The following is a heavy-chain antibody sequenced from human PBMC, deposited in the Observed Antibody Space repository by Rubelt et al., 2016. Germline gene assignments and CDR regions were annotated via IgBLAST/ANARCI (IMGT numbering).Heavy chain of an antibody. CDR1: GLTFSSSA. D-gene: IGHD1-26*01. V-gene: IGHV3-30*04. CDR3: ASEGDSGSYYPR. CDR2: ISNDGSNK. J-gene: IGHJ4*02. Sequence: GLTFSSSAMHWVRQAPGKGLEWVALISNDGSNKYYADSVKGRFTISRDNAKNSLYLQMNSLRAEDTAVYYCASEGDSGSYYPRWGQGTLVTVSS.